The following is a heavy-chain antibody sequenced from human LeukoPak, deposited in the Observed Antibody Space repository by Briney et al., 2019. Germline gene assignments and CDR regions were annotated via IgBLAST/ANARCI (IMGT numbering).Heavy chain of an antibody. D-gene: IGHD6-13*01. Sequence: GRSLRLSFAASGFTSSSYSMNWVCQAPGIGLDCAANIKQDGSEKYYVVSVKCRFTISRDTAKNSLYLQMNSLRAEDTAVYYCARGSWYGDFDYWGQGTLVTVSS. CDR3: ARGSWYGDFDY. V-gene: IGHV3-7*01. J-gene: IGHJ4*02. CDR2: IKQDGSEK. CDR1: GFTSSSYS.